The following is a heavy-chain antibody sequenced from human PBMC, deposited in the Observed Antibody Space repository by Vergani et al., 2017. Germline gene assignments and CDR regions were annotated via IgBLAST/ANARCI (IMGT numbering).Heavy chain of an antibody. J-gene: IGHJ5*02. CDR3: ARDMSPSIDRRWFDP. CDR1: GGTFSSYA. CDR2: IIPIFGTA. V-gene: IGHV1-69*01. Sequence: QVQLVQSGAEVKKPGSSVKVSCQASGGTFSSYAISWVRQAPGQGLEWMGGIIPIFGTANYAQKFQGRVTITADESTSTAYMELSSLRSEDTAVDYCARDMSPSIDRRWFDPWGQGTLVTVSS. D-gene: IGHD3-22*01.